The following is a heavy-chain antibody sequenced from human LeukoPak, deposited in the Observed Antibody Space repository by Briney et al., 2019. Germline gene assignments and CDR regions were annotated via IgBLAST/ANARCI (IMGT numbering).Heavy chain of an antibody. CDR3: ARGFGSGWSTLFDY. V-gene: IGHV4-34*01. D-gene: IGHD6-19*01. J-gene: IGHJ4*02. CDR1: VGSLCGYY. Sequence: PSETLSLTCAVSVGSLCGYYWNWIRPSPGKGLEWIGEINHSGSTNYNPSLKSRVTISVDTSKNQFSLKLSSVTAADTTVYYCARGFGSGWSTLFDYWGQGTLVTVSS. CDR2: INHSGST.